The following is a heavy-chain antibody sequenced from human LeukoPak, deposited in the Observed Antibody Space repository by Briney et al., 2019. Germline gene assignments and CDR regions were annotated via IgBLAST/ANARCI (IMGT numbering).Heavy chain of an antibody. CDR2: ISAYNGNT. V-gene: IGHV1-18*01. CDR3: ARDKGGITIFGVVIRDDAFDI. D-gene: IGHD3-3*01. CDR1: GGTFSSYA. J-gene: IGHJ3*02. Sequence: GASVKVSCTASGGTFSSYAISWVRQAPGQGLEWMGWISAYNGNTNYAQKLQGRVTMTTDTSTSTAYMELRSLRSDDTAVYYCARDKGGITIFGVVIRDDAFDIWGQGTMVTVSS.